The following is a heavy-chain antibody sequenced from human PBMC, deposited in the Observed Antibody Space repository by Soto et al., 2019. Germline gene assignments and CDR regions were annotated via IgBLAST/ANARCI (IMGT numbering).Heavy chain of an antibody. CDR3: ARGVAGNGFAL. CDR1: GDSVSSNTAA. J-gene: IGHJ4*02. CDR2: TYYRSNWRH. V-gene: IGHV6-1*01. Sequence: SQTLSLTCAISGDSVSSNTAAWNWIRSSPSRGLEWLGRTYYRSNWRHDYAVSVKSRITVNPDTSKNHFSLQLNSVTPDDTAVYYCARGVAGNGFALRGQGSLVTVSS. D-gene: IGHD6-19*01.